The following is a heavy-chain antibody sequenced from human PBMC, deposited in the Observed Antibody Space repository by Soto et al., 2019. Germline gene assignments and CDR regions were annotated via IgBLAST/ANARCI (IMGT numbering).Heavy chain of an antibody. CDR1: GGSFSGYY. J-gene: IGHJ4*02. Sequence: PSETLSLTCAVYGGSFSGYYWSWIRQPPGKGLEWIGEINHSGSTNYNPSLKSRVTISVDTSKNQFSLKLSSVTAADTAVYYCAIGPGNFDYWGQGTLVTAPQ. V-gene: IGHV4-34*01. CDR3: AIGPGNFDY. CDR2: INHSGST.